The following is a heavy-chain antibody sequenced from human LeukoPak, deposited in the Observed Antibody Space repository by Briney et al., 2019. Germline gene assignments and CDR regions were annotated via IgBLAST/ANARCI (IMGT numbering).Heavy chain of an antibody. CDR3: ARIYYGDYVFDY. CDR2: INHSGST. D-gene: IGHD4-17*01. J-gene: IGHJ4*02. V-gene: IGHV4-34*01. CDR1: GGSFSGYY. Sequence: SETLSLTCAVYGGSFSGYYWSWIRQPPGKGLEWIGEINHSGSTNYNPSLKSRVTISVDTSKNQFSLKLSSVTAADTAVYYCARIYYGDYVFDYWGQGTLVTVSS.